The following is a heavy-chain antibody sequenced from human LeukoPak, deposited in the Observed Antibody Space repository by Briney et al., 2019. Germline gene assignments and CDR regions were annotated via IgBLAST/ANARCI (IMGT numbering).Heavy chain of an antibody. CDR1: GFTFSSYA. J-gene: IGHJ4*02. D-gene: IGHD4-11*01. Sequence: PGGSLRLSCAASGFTFSSYAMSWVRQAPGKGLEWVSGISGSGGRTYYADSVKGRFTISRDNSKNTLYLQMNSLRAEDTAVYYCARWKYSNYIYYFDYWGQGTLVTVSS. V-gene: IGHV3-23*01. CDR2: ISGSGGRT. CDR3: ARWKYSNYIYYFDY.